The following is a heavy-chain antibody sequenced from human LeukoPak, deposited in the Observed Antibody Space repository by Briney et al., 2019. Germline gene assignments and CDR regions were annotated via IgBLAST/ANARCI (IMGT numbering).Heavy chain of an antibody. CDR3: AREPTSGPSGGSNY. D-gene: IGHD3-16*01. V-gene: IGHV1-2*02. J-gene: IGHJ4*02. Sequence: ASVKVSCKASGYTFTGYYMHWVRQAPGQGLEWMGWINPNSGGTNYAQKFQGRVTMTRDTSISTAYMELSRLRSDDTAVYYCAREPTSGPSGGSNYWGQGTLVTVSS. CDR2: INPNSGGT. CDR1: GYTFTGYY.